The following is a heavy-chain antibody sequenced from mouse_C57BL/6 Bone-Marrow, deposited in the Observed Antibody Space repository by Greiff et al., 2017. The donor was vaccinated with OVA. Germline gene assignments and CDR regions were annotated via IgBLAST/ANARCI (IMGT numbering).Heavy chain of an antibody. CDR1: GYTFTSYW. CDR3: ASAYEDDGYYFEY. J-gene: IGHJ2*01. CDR2: INPSNGGT. Sequence: VQLQQSGTELVKPGASVKLSCKASGYTFTSYWMHWVKQRPGQGLEWIGNINPSNGGTNYNEKFKSKATLTVDKSSSPAYMQLSSLTSEDSAVYYVASAYEDDGYYFEYGGQGTTLTVSS. V-gene: IGHV1-53*01. D-gene: IGHD2-4*01.